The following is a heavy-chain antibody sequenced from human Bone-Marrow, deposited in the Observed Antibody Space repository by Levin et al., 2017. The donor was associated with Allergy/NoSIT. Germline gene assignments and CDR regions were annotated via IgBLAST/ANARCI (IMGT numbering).Heavy chain of an antibody. CDR1: GFTFSAYA. CDR2: ISNTDSGDTS. CDR3: AKDLGGWVWNLGLFDS. V-gene: IGHV3-23*01. D-gene: IGHD1-1*01. J-gene: IGHJ4*02. Sequence: PGGSLRLSCAASGFTFSAYAMGWVRQTPGKGLAWVSTISNTDSGDTSYLADSVKGRFTISRDNSKDTVYLQMNSLRPEDTAIYYCAKDLGGWVWNLGLFDSWGQGTLVTVSS.